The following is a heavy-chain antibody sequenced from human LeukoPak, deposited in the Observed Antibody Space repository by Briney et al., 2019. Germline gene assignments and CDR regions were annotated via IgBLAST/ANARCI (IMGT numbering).Heavy chain of an antibody. CDR1: GYTFTSYG. CDR3: AREGSGTAMVTPAFDY. CDR2: ISAYNGNT. D-gene: IGHD5-18*01. V-gene: IGHV1-18*01. J-gene: IGHJ4*02. Sequence: ASVKVSCKASGYTFTSYGISWVRQAPGQGLEWMGWISAYNGNTNYAQKLQGRVTMTTDTSTSTAYMELRSLRSDDTAVYYCAREGSGTAMVTPAFDYWGQGTLVTVPS.